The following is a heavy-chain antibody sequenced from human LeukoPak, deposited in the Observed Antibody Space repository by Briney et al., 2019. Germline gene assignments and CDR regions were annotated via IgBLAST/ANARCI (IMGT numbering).Heavy chain of an antibody. CDR1: GFSFSSYS. V-gene: IGHV3-21*01. J-gene: IGHJ4*02. CDR3: AREGLAAAGLDY. D-gene: IGHD6-13*01. CDR2: ISSSSGYK. Sequence: PGGSLRLSCEASGFSFSSYSMNWVRQAPGKGLEWVSSISSSSGYKYYADSVKGRFTISRENAKNSLYLQMNSLSAEDTAIYYCAREGLAAAGLDYWGQGTLVTVSS.